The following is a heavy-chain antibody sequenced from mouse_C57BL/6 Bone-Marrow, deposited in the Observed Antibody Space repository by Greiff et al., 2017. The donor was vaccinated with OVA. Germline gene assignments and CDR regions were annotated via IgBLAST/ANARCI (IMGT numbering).Heavy chain of an antibody. D-gene: IGHD1-1*01. J-gene: IGHJ3*01. V-gene: IGHV5-17*01. CDR3: ATAITTVVPFAY. Sequence: EVQLQESGGGLVKPGGSLKLSCAASGFTFSDYGMHWVRQAPEKGLEWVAYISSGSSTIYYADTVKGRFTISRDNAKNTLFLQMTSLRSEDTAMYYCATAITTVVPFAYWGQGTLVTVSA. CDR1: GFTFSDYG. CDR2: ISSGSSTI.